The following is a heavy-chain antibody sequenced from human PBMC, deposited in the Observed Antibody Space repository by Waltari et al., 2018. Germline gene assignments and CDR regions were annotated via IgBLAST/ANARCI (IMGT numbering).Heavy chain of an antibody. J-gene: IGHJ4*02. V-gene: IGHV4-39*02. D-gene: IGHD1-26*01. CDR3: ARDPTSSYSGSPIPFDY. Sequence: QLQLQESGPGLVKPSETLSLTCTVSGGSISSSSYYWGWIRQPPGKGLEWIGSIYYSWSTYNNPSLKSRVTISVDTSKNQFSLKLSSVTAADTAVYYCARDPTSSYSGSPIPFDYWGQGTLVTVSS. CDR2: IYYSWST. CDR1: GGSISSSSYY.